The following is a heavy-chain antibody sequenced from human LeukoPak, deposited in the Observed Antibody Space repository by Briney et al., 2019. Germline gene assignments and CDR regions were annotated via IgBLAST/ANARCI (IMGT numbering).Heavy chain of an antibody. Sequence: GESLRLSCAASGFTFSSNSMNWVRQAPGQGLELVSRISSDGSTSNYAASVLGRCTTSRVDAKNTLYLQMKSLIADDTAVYYFARGGSGIDYWGQGTLVTVSS. CDR3: ARGGSGIDY. J-gene: IGHJ4*02. D-gene: IGHD2-15*01. CDR1: GFTFSSNS. V-gene: IGHV3-74*01. CDR2: ISSDGSTS.